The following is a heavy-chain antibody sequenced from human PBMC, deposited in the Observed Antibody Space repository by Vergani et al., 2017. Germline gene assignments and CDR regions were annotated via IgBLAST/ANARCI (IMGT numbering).Heavy chain of an antibody. Sequence: QVQLVQSGAEVKKPGASVKFSCKASGYTFTSYYMHWVRQAPGQGLEWMGRIIPIFGTANYAQKFQGRVTITADESTSTAYMGLGSLRSEDTAVYYCARDCGCDSSGWYDPRGGFDPWGQGTLVTVSS. V-gene: IGHV1-69*18. D-gene: IGHD6-19*01. CDR1: GYTFTSYY. J-gene: IGHJ5*02. CDR2: IIPIFGTA. CDR3: ARDCGCDSSGWYDPRGGFDP.